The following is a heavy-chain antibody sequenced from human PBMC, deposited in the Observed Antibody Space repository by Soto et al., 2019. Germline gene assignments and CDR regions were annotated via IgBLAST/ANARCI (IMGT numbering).Heavy chain of an antibody. CDR1: GFTFSDYY. J-gene: IGHJ4*02. D-gene: IGHD1-26*01. CDR2: ISSSGSTI. CDR3: ARDSQWTTWEYYFDY. V-gene: IGHV3-11*01. Sequence: GGSLRLSCAASGFTFSDYYMSWIRQAPGKGLEWVSYISSSGSTIYYADSVKGRFTISRDNAKNSLYLQMNSLRAEDTAVYYCARDSQWTTWEYYFDYWGQGTLVTVSS.